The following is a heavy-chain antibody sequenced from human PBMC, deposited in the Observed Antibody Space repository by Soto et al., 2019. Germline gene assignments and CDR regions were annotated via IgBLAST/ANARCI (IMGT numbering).Heavy chain of an antibody. CDR2: ISISSSTR. Sequence: EVQLVESGGGLVQPGGSLRLSCAASGFTFSSYVINWVRQAPGKGLEWVSYISISSSTRYYADSVRGRFTISRDNAKNTLYLQMNSLRDEDTAVYYCARGGGFFDYWGQGTLVTVSS. J-gene: IGHJ4*02. V-gene: IGHV3-48*02. D-gene: IGHD3-10*01. CDR3: ARGGGFFDY. CDR1: GFTFSSYV.